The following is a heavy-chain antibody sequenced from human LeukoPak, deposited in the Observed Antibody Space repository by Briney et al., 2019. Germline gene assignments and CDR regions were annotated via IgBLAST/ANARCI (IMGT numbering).Heavy chain of an antibody. CDR3: ARGPRGSSSWLDY. CDR1: GFTFSSYW. CDR2: IKQDGSEK. J-gene: IGHJ4*02. D-gene: IGHD6-13*01. V-gene: IGHV3-7*01. Sequence: PGGSLRLSCAASGFTFSSYWMSWVRQAPGKGLEWVANIKQDGSEKYYVDSVKGRFTISRDNAKNSLYLQMNSLRAEDTAVYYCARGPRGSSSWLDYWGQGTLVTVSS.